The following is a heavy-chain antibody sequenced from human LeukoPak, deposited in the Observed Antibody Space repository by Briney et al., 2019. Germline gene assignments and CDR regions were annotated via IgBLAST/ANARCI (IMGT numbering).Heavy chain of an antibody. CDR2: INPNSSGT. Sequence: RASVKVSCTASGYTFTGYYMHWVRQAPGQGLEWMGWINPNSSGTNYAQKFQGRVTMTRDTSISTAYMELSRLRSDDTAVYYCARVIFYYDSSGYYGQEYYYMDVWGKGTTVTVSS. V-gene: IGHV1-2*02. CDR3: ARVIFYYDSSGYYGQEYYYMDV. J-gene: IGHJ6*03. D-gene: IGHD3-22*01. CDR1: GYTFTGYY.